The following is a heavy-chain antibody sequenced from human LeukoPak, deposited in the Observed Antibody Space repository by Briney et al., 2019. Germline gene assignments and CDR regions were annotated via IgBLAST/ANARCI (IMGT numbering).Heavy chain of an antibody. J-gene: IGHJ6*02. CDR1: GFTFSAYW. Sequence: GGPLRLSCAASGFTFSAYWMRWVRQAPGKGLGWVSFIKPDGSRTNYADSVKDRFIISRDNAKNTLYLQMYNLRADDTAVYYCARENYWAMDVSGQGTTVTVSS. V-gene: IGHV3-74*01. CDR2: IKPDGSRT. D-gene: IGHD2-8*02. CDR3: ARENYWAMDV.